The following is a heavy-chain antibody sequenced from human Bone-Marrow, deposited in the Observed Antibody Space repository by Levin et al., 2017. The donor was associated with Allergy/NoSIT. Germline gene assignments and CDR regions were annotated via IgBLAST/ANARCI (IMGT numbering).Heavy chain of an antibody. V-gene: IGHV1-2*02. J-gene: IGHJ5*02. D-gene: IGHD2-15*01. CDR2: INPNSGGT. CDR3: ARDKYCSGGSCYSAWFDP. CDR1: GYTFTGYY. Sequence: ASVKVSCKASGYTFTGYYMHWVRQAPGQGLEWMGWINPNSGGTNYAQKFQGRVTMTRDTSISTAYMELSRLRSDDTAVYYCARDKYCSGGSCYSAWFDPWGQGTLVTVSS.